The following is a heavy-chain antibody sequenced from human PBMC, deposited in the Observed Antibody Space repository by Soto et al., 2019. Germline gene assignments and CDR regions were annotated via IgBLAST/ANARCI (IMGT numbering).Heavy chain of an antibody. CDR2: IYPGDSDT. CDR3: VSPVKKNCDGGLYFSDY. CDR1: GYSFTTYW. Sequence: PGESLKISCKGSGYSFTTYWIGWVRQVPGKGLDWMGLIYPGDSDTRYNPSFQGQVTISADRPLSTASLQWSTLRASDTAMYFCVSPVKKNCDGGLYFSDYWGQGTLVTVSS. V-gene: IGHV5-51*01. J-gene: IGHJ4*02. D-gene: IGHD2-21*01.